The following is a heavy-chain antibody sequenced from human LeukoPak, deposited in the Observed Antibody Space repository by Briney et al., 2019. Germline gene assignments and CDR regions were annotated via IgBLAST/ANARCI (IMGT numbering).Heavy chain of an antibody. CDR1: GFTFSSYW. D-gene: IGHD4-23*01. J-gene: IGHJ6*02. CDR3: GGNSGSGYYYYGMDV. V-gene: IGHV3-7*03. Sequence: GGSLRLSCEASGFTFSSYWMSWVRQAPGKGLEWVANIKQDGSEKYYVDSVKGRFTISRDNAKNSLYLQMNSLRAEDTAVYYCGGNSGSGYYYYGMDVWGQGTTVTVSS. CDR2: IKQDGSEK.